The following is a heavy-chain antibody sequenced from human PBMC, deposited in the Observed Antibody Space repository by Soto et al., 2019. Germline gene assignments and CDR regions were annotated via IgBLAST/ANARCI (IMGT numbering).Heavy chain of an antibody. CDR1: RYTFTGYY. CDR3: TRDYSHTSSWYEGWFDP. D-gene: IGHD6-13*01. J-gene: IGHJ5*02. CDR2: IDPNSGGT. Sequence: QVQLVQSGAEVKKPGASVKVSCKASRYTFTGYYIHWVRQAPGQGLEWMGWIDPNSGGTNYAQKFQGRVTLTRDASISTAYMELSRLTSDDTAVYYCTRDYSHTSSWYEGWFDPWGQGTLVIVSS. V-gene: IGHV1-2*02.